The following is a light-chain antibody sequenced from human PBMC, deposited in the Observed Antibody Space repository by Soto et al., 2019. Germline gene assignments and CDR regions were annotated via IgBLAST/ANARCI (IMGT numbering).Light chain of an antibody. V-gene: IGLV2-14*01. CDR1: SSDVGNYNY. CDR3: SSYTSSYTPDV. J-gene: IGLJ1*01. Sequence: QSALTQPASVSGSPGQSITISCTGTSSDVGNYNYVSWYQHHPGKAPKLMIYEVSNRPSGVSNRFSGSESGNTASLTISGLQAEDEADYYCSSYTSSYTPDVFGTGTKLTVL. CDR2: EVS.